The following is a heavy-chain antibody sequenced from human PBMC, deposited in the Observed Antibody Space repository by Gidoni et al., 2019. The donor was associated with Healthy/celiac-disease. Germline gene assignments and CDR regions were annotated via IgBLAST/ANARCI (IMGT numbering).Heavy chain of an antibody. CDR1: GGTFSSYA. V-gene: IGHV1-69*01. CDR3: ASTQGMNAFGGYFDY. Sequence: QEQLVQSGAEVKKPGSSVKVSCKASGGTFSSYAISGVRQSPGQGLEWMGGFMPILGTANYAQKFQGRVTITADESTSTAYMELSSMRSEDTAVYYCASTQGMNAFGGYFDYWGQGTLVTVSS. CDR2: FMPILGTA. D-gene: IGHD3-16*01. J-gene: IGHJ4*02.